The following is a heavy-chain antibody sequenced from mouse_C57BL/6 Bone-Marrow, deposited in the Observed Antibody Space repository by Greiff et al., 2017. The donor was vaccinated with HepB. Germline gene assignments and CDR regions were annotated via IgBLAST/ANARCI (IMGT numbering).Heavy chain of an antibody. CDR3: ARECYYYGSSHWYFDV. D-gene: IGHD1-1*01. J-gene: IGHJ1*03. V-gene: IGHV5-4*01. CDR1: GFTFSSYA. Sequence: EVKLTESGGGLVKPGGSLKLSCAASGFTFSSYAMSWVRQTPEKRLEWVATISDGGSYTYYPDNVKGRFTISRDNAKNNLYLQMSHLKSEDTAMYYCARECYYYGSSHWYFDVWGTGTTVTVSS. CDR2: ISDGGSYT.